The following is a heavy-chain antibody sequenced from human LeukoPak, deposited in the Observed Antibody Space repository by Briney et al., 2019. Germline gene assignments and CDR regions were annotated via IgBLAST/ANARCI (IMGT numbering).Heavy chain of an antibody. CDR3: TRAAGLGPGAHFDQ. V-gene: IGHV3-11*01. CDR1: GFSFSRYY. D-gene: IGHD6-25*01. CDR2: IPTSGISV. J-gene: IGHJ4*02. Sequence: GGSLRLSCAASGFSFSRYYMSWVRQTPGKALEWISYIPTSGISVQYADSVRGRFTASRDDAKNSLHLQMDSPRVEDTAVYYCTRAAGLGPGAHFDQWGQGALVIVSS.